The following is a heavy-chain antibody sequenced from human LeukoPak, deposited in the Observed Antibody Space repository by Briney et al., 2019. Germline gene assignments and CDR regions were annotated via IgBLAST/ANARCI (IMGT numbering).Heavy chain of an antibody. CDR3: ARDRTGNHYFDY. D-gene: IGHD3/OR15-3a*01. V-gene: IGHV3-23*01. CDR1: GFTFSSYA. J-gene: IGHJ4*02. Sequence: GGSLRLSCAASGFTFSSYAMSWVRQAPGKGLEWVSAISGSGGSTYYADSVKGRFTISRDNSKNTLYLQMNSLRAEDTAVYYCARDRTGNHYFDYWGRGTLVTVSS. CDR2: ISGSGGST.